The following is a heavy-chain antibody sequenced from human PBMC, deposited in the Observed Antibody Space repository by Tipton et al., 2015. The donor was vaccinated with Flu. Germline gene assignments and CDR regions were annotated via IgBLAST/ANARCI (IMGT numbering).Heavy chain of an antibody. Sequence: TLSLTCSVSGASISSNSYHWGWIRQPPGKGLEWIGSIYYTGDTFYSPSLRSRVTISLDTPKSQFSLQMISVTAADTAVYYCARGPPGPSIRAYYFDIWGQGALVTVSS. CDR3: ARGPPGPSIRAYYFDI. J-gene: IGHJ4*02. CDR1: GASISSNSYH. V-gene: IGHV4-39*07. CDR2: IYYTGDT. D-gene: IGHD2-21*01.